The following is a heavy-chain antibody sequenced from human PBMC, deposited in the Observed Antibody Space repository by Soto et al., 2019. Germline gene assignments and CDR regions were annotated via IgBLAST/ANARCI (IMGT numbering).Heavy chain of an antibody. Sequence: QVQLVESGGGVVKPGRSLRLSCAASGFTFSSYSMHWVRQAPGKGLEWVAVIWYDGSNKYYADSVKGRFTISRDNSKNTWNRQMNSLRVEETAVYYCARDRYSSGWYDLDYWGQGTLVTVSS. CDR3: ARDRYSSGWYDLDY. V-gene: IGHV3-33*01. D-gene: IGHD6-19*01. CDR1: GFTFSSYS. J-gene: IGHJ4*02. CDR2: IWYDGSNK.